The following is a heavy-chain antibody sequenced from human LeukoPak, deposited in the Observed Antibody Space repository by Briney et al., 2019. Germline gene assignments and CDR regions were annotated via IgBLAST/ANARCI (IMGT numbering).Heavy chain of an antibody. CDR3: ARDHNYAFDY. CDR1: GFTFSSYA. J-gene: IGHJ4*02. CDR2: IRSRDTGV. V-gene: IGHV3-48*01. Sequence: GGSLRLSCAASGFTFSSYAMSWVRQAPGKGLEWLSNIRSRDTGVSYVDSVRGRFTISRDDAKNSLFLQMNNLRVEDTAIYYCARDHNYAFDYWGQGILVTVSS. D-gene: IGHD3-16*01.